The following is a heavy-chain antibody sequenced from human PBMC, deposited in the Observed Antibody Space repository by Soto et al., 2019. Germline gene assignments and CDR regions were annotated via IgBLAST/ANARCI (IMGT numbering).Heavy chain of an antibody. CDR1: GGTFSSYA. Sequence: SVKVSCKASGGTFSSYAISWVRQAPGQGLEWMGGIIPIFGTANYAQKFQGRVTITADESTSTAYMELSSLRSEDTAVYYCARARVVPAAQYYYYGMDVWGQGTTVTVSS. CDR3: ARARVVPAAQYYYYGMDV. J-gene: IGHJ6*02. D-gene: IGHD2-2*01. V-gene: IGHV1-69*13. CDR2: IIPIFGTA.